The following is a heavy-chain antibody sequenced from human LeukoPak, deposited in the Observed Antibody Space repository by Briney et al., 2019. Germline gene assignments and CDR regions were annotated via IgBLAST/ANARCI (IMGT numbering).Heavy chain of an antibody. J-gene: IGHJ4*02. V-gene: IGHV1-18*01. Sequence: SGGSLRLSCAASGFTFSSYGISWVRQAPGQGLEWMGWISAYNGNTNYAQKLQGRVTMTTDTSTSTAYMELRSLRSDDTAVYYCARSGGSYYGELDYWGQGTLVTVSS. CDR2: ISAYNGNT. D-gene: IGHD1-26*01. CDR1: GFTFSSYG. CDR3: ARSGGSYYGELDY.